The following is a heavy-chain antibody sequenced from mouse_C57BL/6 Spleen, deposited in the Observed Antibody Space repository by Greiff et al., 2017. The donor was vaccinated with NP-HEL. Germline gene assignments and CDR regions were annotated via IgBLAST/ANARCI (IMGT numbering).Heavy chain of an antibody. CDR1: GFTFSSYA. D-gene: IGHD2-5*01. CDR3: ARDSNYWYFDV. CDR2: ISDGGSYT. J-gene: IGHJ1*03. V-gene: IGHV5-4*01. Sequence: EVMLVESGGGLVKPGGSLKLSCAASGFTFSSYAMSWVRQTPEKRLEWVATISDGGSYTYYPDNVKGRFTISRDNAKNKLYLQMSHLKSEDTAMYYCARDSNYWYFDVWGTGTTVTVSS.